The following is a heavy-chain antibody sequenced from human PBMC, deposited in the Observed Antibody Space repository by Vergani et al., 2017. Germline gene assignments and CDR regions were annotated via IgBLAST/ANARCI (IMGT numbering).Heavy chain of an antibody. D-gene: IGHD3-3*01. V-gene: IGHV3-48*04. CDR3: ARPVGKRFLEWLGWFDP. CDR1: GFTFDDYG. J-gene: IGHJ5*02. Sequence: EVQLVESGGGVVRPGGSLRLSCAASGFTFDDYGMSWVRQAPGKGLEWVSYISSSGSTIYYADSVKGRFTISRDNAKNSLYLQMNSLRAEDTAVYYCARPVGKRFLEWLGWFDPWGQGTLVTVSS. CDR2: ISSSGSTI.